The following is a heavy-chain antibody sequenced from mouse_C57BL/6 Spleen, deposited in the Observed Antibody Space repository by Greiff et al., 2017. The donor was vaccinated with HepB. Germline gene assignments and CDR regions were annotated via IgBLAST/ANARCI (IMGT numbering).Heavy chain of an antibody. CDR3: ARGGYSNYGYFDV. CDR2: IYPGDGDT. J-gene: IGHJ1*03. V-gene: IGHV1-80*01. D-gene: IGHD2-5*01. CDR1: GYAFSSYW. Sequence: VKLMESGAELVKPGASVKISCKASGYAFSSYWMNWVKQRPGKGLEWIGQIYPGDGDTNYNGKFKGKATLTADKSSSTAYMQLSSLTSEDSAVYFCARGGYSNYGYFDVWGTGTTVTVSS.